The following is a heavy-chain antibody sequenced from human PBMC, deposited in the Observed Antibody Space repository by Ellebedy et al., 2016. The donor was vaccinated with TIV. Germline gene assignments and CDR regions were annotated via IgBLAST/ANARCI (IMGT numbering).Heavy chain of an antibody. D-gene: IGHD6-6*01. V-gene: IGHV1-2*02. Sequence: AASVKVSCKPSGYTFISNYIHWVRQAPGQGLEWMGWINPKSGDTKSAQNFQGRVTMTRDTSIATAYMELNRLTSDDTATYYCASVTFSSLSPFDYWGQGTLVTVSS. CDR2: INPKSGDT. CDR1: GYTFISNY. J-gene: IGHJ4*02. CDR3: ASVTFSSLSPFDY.